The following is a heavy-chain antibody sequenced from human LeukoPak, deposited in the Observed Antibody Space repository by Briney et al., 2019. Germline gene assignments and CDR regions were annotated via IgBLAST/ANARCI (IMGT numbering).Heavy chain of an antibody. V-gene: IGHV4-4*09. CDR2: THTSGGH. J-gene: IGHJ5*02. CDR3: ARATQQYSSGTTCFPCCFDT. Sequence: SGTLSLTCTVSGGSMTHCFWNWIRRPPGKGLEGVGYTHTSGGHDSSRAHKSRVNVPLDTSRNQSSLMLSSVTAAVTAVYFCARATQQYSSGTTCFPCCFDTWGQGTLATVSS. D-gene: IGHD2-2*01. CDR1: GGSMTHCF.